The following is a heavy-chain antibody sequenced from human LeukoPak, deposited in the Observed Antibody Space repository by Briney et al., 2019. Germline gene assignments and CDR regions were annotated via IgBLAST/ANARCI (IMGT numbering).Heavy chain of an antibody. Sequence: ASVKVSCKASGYTFTGYYVHWVRQAPGQGLEWMGWINPNSGGTNYAQKFQGWVTMTRDTSISTACMELSRLRSDDTAVYYCARAVTTSNYYGSGSYDGMDVWGQGTTVTVSS. CDR2: INPNSGGT. V-gene: IGHV1-2*04. D-gene: IGHD3-10*01. CDR3: ARAVTTSNYYGSGSYDGMDV. CDR1: GYTFTGYY. J-gene: IGHJ6*02.